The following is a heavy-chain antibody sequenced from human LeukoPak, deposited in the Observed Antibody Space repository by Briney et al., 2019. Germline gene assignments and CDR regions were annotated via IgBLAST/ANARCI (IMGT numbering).Heavy chain of an antibody. J-gene: IGHJ4*02. CDR3: ARDEYLWIVIQLGLFDY. CDR2: ISSDGSNK. D-gene: IGHD2/OR15-2a*01. CDR1: GFTFSSYA. V-gene: IGHV3-30-3*01. Sequence: GGSLRLSCAASGFTFSSYAIHWVRHAPGKGLEWVAVISSDGSNKYYADSVKGRFTISRDNSKNTLYLQMNSLRAEDTAVYYCARDEYLWIVIQLGLFDYWGQGTLVTVSS.